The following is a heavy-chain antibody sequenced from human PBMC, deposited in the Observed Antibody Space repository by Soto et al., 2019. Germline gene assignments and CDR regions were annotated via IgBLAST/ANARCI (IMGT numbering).Heavy chain of an antibody. V-gene: IGHV3-74*03. CDR1: AFTFANFW. CDR3: AKLPWEVAPS. D-gene: IGHD1-26*01. Sequence: GGSLRLSCPDSAFTFANFWINWDRQAPGKGLEWVSQIRPDGTDIVYADSVKGRFIVSRDNAKNTVYLQMNSLEAEDTAVYYCAKLPWEVAPSWGQGTLVTVSS. J-gene: IGHJ5*02. CDR2: IRPDGTDI.